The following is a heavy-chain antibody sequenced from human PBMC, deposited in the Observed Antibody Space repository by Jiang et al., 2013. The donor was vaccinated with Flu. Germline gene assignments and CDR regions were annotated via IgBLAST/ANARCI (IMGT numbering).Heavy chain of an antibody. D-gene: IGHD3-22*01. Sequence: GAEVKKPGSSVKVPCKASGGTFSSYAISWVRQAPGQGLEWMGGIIPIFGTANYAQKFQGRVTITADESTSTAYMELSSLRSEDTAVYYCATSYYDSSGYDYFDYWGQGTLVTVSS. CDR3: ATSYYDSSGYDYFDY. V-gene: IGHV1-69*01. CDR1: GGTFSSYA. J-gene: IGHJ4*02. CDR2: IIPIFGTA.